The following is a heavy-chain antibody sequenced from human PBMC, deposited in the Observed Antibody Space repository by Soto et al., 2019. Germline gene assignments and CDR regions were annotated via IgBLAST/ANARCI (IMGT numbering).Heavy chain of an antibody. D-gene: IGHD6-6*01. J-gene: IGHJ4*02. Sequence: QVQLVQSGAEVKKPGSSVKVSCKASGGTFSSYTISWVRQAPGQGLEWMGRIIPILGIANYAQKFQGRVTITADKSTSTAYMELSSLSSEDTAVYYCARGAEVSSSPFDYRGQGTLVTVSS. V-gene: IGHV1-69*02. CDR3: ARGAEVSSSPFDY. CDR2: IIPILGIA. CDR1: GGTFSSYT.